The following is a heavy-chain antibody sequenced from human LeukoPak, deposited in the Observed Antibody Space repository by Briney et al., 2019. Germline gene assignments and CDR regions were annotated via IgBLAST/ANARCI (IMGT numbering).Heavy chain of an antibody. V-gene: IGHV4-39*01. CDR1: GGSISSSGYY. J-gene: IGHJ5*02. CDR2: IYYSGST. Sequence: SETLSLTCTVSGGSISSSGYYWGWIRQPPGKGLEWIASIYYSGSTYYNPSLKSRVTISVDTSKNRPSLKLSSLTAADTAVYYCARHEYSGSYYGLSWFDPWGQGTLVTVSS. D-gene: IGHD1-26*01. CDR3: ARHEYSGSYYGLSWFDP.